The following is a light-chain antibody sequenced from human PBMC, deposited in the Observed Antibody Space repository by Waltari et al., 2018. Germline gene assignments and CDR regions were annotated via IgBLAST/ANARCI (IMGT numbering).Light chain of an antibody. CDR1: QSISSY. CDR2: DAT. J-gene: IGKJ1*01. V-gene: IGKV3-11*01. CDR3: QQRSNWPPWT. Sequence: EIVLTQSPATLSLSPGERATLSCRASQSISSYLAWYQQNPGQSPRLLIYDATNRATGIPARFSGTRSGTDFTLTISSLEPEDFAVYYCQQRSNWPPWTFGQGTKVEIK.